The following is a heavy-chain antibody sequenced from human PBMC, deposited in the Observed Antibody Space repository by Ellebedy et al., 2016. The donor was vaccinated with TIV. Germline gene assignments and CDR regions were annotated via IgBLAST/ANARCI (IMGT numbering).Heavy chain of an antibody. CDR1: GGSFSGSY. CDR2: IYDTGNT. V-gene: IGHV4-59*01. Sequence: MPSETLSLTCAVFGGSFSGSYWSWIRQSPGKGLEYIGYIYDTGNTNYNPSLKRRVTISVDTSKNQFSLKLNSVTTADTAVYYCARGRRGYTYGLVFDSWGQGTLVTVSS. CDR3: ARGRRGYTYGLVFDS. D-gene: IGHD5-18*01. J-gene: IGHJ4*02.